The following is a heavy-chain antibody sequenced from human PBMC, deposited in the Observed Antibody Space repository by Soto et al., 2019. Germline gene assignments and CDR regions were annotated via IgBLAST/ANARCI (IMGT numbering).Heavy chain of an antibody. CDR3: AHRLVGWYFDY. Sequence: QITLKESGPTLVKPTQTLTLTCTFSGFSLSTSGVGVDWIRQPPGKALEWLALIYWDDDKRYSPSLKSRLTITQDTSKNQVVLTMTNMDPVGTATYYCAHRLVGWYFDYWGQGTLVTVSS. V-gene: IGHV2-5*02. D-gene: IGHD2-8*02. CDR1: GFSLSTSGVG. J-gene: IGHJ4*02. CDR2: IYWDDDK.